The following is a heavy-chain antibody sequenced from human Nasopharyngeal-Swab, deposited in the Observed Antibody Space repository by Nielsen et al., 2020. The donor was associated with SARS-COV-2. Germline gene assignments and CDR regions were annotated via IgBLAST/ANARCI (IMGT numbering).Heavy chain of an antibody. CDR1: GGSFSGSY. Sequence: SETLSLTCAFYGGSFSGSYCSWIRPPPGKGLELIGEINHSGSTNYNPFLKSRVTISVDTSKNQFSLKLSSVTAADTAVYYCARYCSSTSCSLGMDVWGQGTTVTVSS. CDR2: INHSGST. J-gene: IGHJ6*02. V-gene: IGHV4-34*01. CDR3: ARYCSSTSCSLGMDV. D-gene: IGHD2-2*01.